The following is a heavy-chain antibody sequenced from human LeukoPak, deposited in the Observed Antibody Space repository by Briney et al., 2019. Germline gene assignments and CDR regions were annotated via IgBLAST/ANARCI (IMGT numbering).Heavy chain of an antibody. CDR3: AREGWRDGFNYFDY. D-gene: IGHD5-24*01. CDR1: GFRFSNYN. CDR2: IGSSSSNYI. Sequence: GGSLRLSCAASGFRFSNYNMNWVRQAPGQRLEWVSSIGSSSSNYIYYADSVKGRFTISRDNAKNSLSLQMNSLRAEDTAVYYCAREGWRDGFNYFDYWGQGTLVTVSS. J-gene: IGHJ4*02. V-gene: IGHV3-21*01.